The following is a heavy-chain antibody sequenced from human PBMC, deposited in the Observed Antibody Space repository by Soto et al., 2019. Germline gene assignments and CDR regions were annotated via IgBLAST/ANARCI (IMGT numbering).Heavy chain of an antibody. CDR1: GGSISSSSYY. V-gene: IGHV4-39*01. J-gene: IGHJ6*02. CDR3: ARHSRDPGRSYSYYYGMDV. D-gene: IGHD2-21*02. CDR2: TYYSGST. Sequence: SSETLSLTCTVSGGSISSSSYYWGWIRQPPGKGLEWIGSTYYSGSTYYNPSLKSRVTISVDTSKNQFSLKLSSVTAADTAVYYCARHSRDPGRSYSYYYGMDVWGQGTTVTVSS.